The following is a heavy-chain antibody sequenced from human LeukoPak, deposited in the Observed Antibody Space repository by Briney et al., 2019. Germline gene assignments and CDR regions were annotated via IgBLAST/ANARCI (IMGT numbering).Heavy chain of an antibody. CDR1: GGSLSGYY. CDR2: INHSRRN. V-gene: IGHV4-34*01. D-gene: IGHD3-10*01. CDR3: ARLFFAFGESYYYSYYMDV. J-gene: IGHJ6*03. Sequence: SETLSLTCAVSGGSLSGYYWSWIRQPPGKGPEWIGEINHSRRNTYNTSFKRRVTLSVDTAKNQFSLRLSSVTAADTAVYYCARLFFAFGESYYYSYYMDVWGKGTTVTISS.